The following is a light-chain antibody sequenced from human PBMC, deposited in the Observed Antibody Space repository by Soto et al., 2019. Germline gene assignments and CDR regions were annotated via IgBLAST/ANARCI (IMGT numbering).Light chain of an antibody. CDR3: QQSYSTPIT. V-gene: IGKV1-39*01. CDR1: QTISSY. Sequence: DIQMTQSPSSLSASVGDRVTITCRASQTISSYLNWYQQKPGKAPKLLIFAASTLQSGVPSRFSGGGSGTDFTLTISSLQSDDFAAYFCQQSYSTPITFGQGTRLEIK. CDR2: AAS. J-gene: IGKJ5*01.